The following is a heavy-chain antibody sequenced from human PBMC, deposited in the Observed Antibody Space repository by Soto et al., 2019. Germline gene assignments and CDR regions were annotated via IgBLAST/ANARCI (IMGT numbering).Heavy chain of an antibody. CDR2: IYWDDDK. CDR3: ARSQSKGVSGPYFDY. D-gene: IGHD3-3*01. V-gene: IGHV2-5*02. J-gene: IGHJ4*02. CDR1: GFSFTTSGVG. Sequence: QITLKESGPPLMKPTQTLTLTCTFSGFSFTTSGVGVGWIRQPPGKALEWLALIYWDDDKRYSPSLNSRLTITMDTSKNQVVLTMTNMDPVDTATYYCARSQSKGVSGPYFDYWGQGTLVTVSS.